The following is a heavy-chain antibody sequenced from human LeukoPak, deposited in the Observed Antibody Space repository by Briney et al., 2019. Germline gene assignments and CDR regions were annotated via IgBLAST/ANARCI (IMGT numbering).Heavy chain of an antibody. D-gene: IGHD6-6*01. J-gene: IGHJ4*02. CDR3: ASGAWGSSSRYFDH. Sequence: PGGSLRLSCAASGITFSSYSMNWVRQAPGKGLEWVSYISSASSTMYYADSVRGRFTISRDNAKNSLYLQMNSPRAEDTAVYYCASGAWGSSSRYFDHWGQGTLVTVSS. CDR1: GITFSSYS. V-gene: IGHV3-48*01. CDR2: ISSASSTM.